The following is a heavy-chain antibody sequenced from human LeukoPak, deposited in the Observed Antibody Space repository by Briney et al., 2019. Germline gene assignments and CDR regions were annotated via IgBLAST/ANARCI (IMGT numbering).Heavy chain of an antibody. CDR1: GYSSTRNG. CDR3: ARDVNYAFDY. Sequence: ASVKVSCKPSGYSSTRNGISWVRQAPGQGLEWMGWISTNSGNTNYAQKFQDRVTLTTDTSTSTAYMELRSLRSDDTAVYYCARDVNYAFDYWGQGTLVTVSS. CDR2: ISTNSGNT. D-gene: IGHD3-16*01. J-gene: IGHJ4*02. V-gene: IGHV1-18*01.